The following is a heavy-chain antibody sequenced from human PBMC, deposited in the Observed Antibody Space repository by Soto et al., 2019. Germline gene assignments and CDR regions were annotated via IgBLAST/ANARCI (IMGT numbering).Heavy chain of an antibody. V-gene: IGHV1-8*01. CDR3: ARDTSRPRTTEYWFDP. Sequence: ASVKVSCKASGYPFTSYDINWVRKATGQGLEWMGWMNPNSGNTVYAQKFPVRVTMTRNTSIRTASMELSTVRSEDTPVYYSARDTSRPRTTEYWFDPGGPGTLVTVSS. CDR1: GYPFTSYD. D-gene: IGHD1-7*01. CDR2: MNPNSGNT. J-gene: IGHJ5*02.